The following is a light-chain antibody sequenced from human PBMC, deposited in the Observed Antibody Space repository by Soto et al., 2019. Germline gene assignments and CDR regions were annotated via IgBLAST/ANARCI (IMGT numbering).Light chain of an antibody. V-gene: IGKV3-20*01. CDR3: QQYDSSPYT. CDR1: QSVSSSY. Sequence: EIVLTQSPGTLSLSPGERVTLSCRASQSVSSSYLAWYQQKPGQAPRLLIYGASSRATGIPDRFSSSGSGTDFSLTISRLEPEDFAVDYCQQYDSSPYTFGQGTKLVIK. CDR2: GAS. J-gene: IGKJ2*01.